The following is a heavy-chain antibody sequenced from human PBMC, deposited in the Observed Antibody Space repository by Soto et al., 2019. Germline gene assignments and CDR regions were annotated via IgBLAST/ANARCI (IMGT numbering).Heavy chain of an antibody. CDR3: TTQYCTNGVCYPPPDFDY. CDR1: GFTFSNAW. CDR2: IKSKTDGGTT. V-gene: IGHV3-15*07. J-gene: IGHJ4*02. Sequence: EVQLVESGGGLVKPGGSLRLSCAASGFTFSNAWMNWVRQAPGKGLEWVGRIKSKTDGGTTDYAAPVKGRFTISRDDSKNTLYLQMNSLKTEDTAVYYCTTQYCTNGVCYPPPDFDYWGQGTLVNVSS. D-gene: IGHD2-8*01.